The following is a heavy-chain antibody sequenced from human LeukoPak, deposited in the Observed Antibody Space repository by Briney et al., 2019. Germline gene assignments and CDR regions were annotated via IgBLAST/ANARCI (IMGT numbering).Heavy chain of an antibody. CDR1: GGSISSYY. CDR3: ARDGVEYSYDAFDI. CDR2: IYYSGST. Sequence: SETLSLTCTVSGGSISSYYWSWIRQPPGKGLEWIGYIYYSGSTNYNPSLKSRATISVDTSKNQFSLKLSSVIAADTAVYYCARDGVEYSYDAFDIWGQGTMVTVSS. D-gene: IGHD5-18*01. J-gene: IGHJ3*02. V-gene: IGHV4-59*01.